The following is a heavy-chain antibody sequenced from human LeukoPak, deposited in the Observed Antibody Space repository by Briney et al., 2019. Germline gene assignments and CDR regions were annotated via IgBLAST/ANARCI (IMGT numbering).Heavy chain of an antibody. CDR3: GSTNSFSY. CDR2: IKQDGSET. D-gene: IGHD2-15*01. J-gene: IGHJ4*02. Sequence: GESLRLSCAASGFAFSNCWMNWARQAPGKGLEWVANIKQDGSETNYVDSVKGRFTISRDNAKNSLYLQMNSLRAEDTALYYCGSTNSFSYWGRGTLVTVSS. CDR1: GFAFSNCW. V-gene: IGHV3-7*01.